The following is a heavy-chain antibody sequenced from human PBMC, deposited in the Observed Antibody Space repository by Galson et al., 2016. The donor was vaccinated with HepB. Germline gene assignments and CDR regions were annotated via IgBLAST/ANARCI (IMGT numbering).Heavy chain of an antibody. D-gene: IGHD6-13*01. Sequence: SLRLSCAASGFTVSSSYMSWARQAPGKGLEWVSVIYSGGSTYYADSVKGRFTISRDNSKNTLYLQMNSLGAEDTAVYYCARGNIAYSSSWHPPVDYWGQGTVVTVSS. V-gene: IGHV3-53*01. CDR2: IYSGGST. CDR3: ARGNIAYSSSWHPPVDY. CDR1: GFTVSSSY. J-gene: IGHJ4*02.